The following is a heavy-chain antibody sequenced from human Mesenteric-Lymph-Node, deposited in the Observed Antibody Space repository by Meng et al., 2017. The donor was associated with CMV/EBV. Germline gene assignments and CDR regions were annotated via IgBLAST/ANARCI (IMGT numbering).Heavy chain of an antibody. J-gene: IGHJ6*02. CDR2: IYSGGST. D-gene: IGHD2-2*01. Sequence: GESLKISCAASGFTVSSNYMSWVRQAPGKGLEWVSVIYSGGSTYYADSVKGRFTISRDNTKNTVYLQMNSLRAEDTAVYYCAREDGQLLYYYGMDVWGQGTTVTVSS. V-gene: IGHV3-53*01. CDR3: AREDGQLLYYYGMDV. CDR1: GFTVSSNY.